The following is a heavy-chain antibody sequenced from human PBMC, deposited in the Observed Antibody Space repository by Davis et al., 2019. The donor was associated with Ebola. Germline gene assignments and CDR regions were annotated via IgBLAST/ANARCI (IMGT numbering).Heavy chain of an antibody. J-gene: IGHJ6*02. CDR3: AGFWSGYYTGSYYYGMDV. CDR1: GVSISGHY. CDR2: IDYSGST. D-gene: IGHD3-3*01. V-gene: IGHV4-59*08. Sequence: ESLKISCTVSGVSISGHYWSWIRQSPGMRLEWIGYIDYSGSTNYNPSLKSRVTLSEDTSKNQFSLKLSSVTAADMAVYYCAGFWSGYYTGSYYYGMDVWGQGTTVTVSS.